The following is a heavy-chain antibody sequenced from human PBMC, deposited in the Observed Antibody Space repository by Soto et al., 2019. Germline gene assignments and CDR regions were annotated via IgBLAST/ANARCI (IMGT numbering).Heavy chain of an antibody. Sequence: HEHLVQSGAEVKRPGASLKVSCKASGYSFTGYYIHWVRQAPRQGLECMGWINPDSGATNYAQNYQGRVTLTSDTSISTASMELNSLTSDDTAVYYCARGDYGTGGYPFPYFDYWGQGTLVIVSS. V-gene: IGHV1-2*02. CDR3: ARGDYGTGGYPFPYFDY. D-gene: IGHD2-8*02. CDR1: GYSFTGYY. J-gene: IGHJ4*02. CDR2: INPDSGAT.